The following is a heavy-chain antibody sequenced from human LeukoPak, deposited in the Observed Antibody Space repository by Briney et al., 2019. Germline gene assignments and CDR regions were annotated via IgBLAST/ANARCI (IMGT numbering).Heavy chain of an antibody. CDR3: ASGYCSGGSCYRSNYFDY. D-gene: IGHD2-15*01. V-gene: IGHV4-34*01. J-gene: IGHJ4*02. Sequence: SETLSLTCAVYGGSFSGYYWSCIRQPPGKGLEWIGEINHSGSTNYNPSLKSRVTISVDTSKNQFSLKLSSVTAADTAVYYCASGYCSGGSCYRSNYFDYWGQGTLVTVSS. CDR2: INHSGST. CDR1: GGSFSGYY.